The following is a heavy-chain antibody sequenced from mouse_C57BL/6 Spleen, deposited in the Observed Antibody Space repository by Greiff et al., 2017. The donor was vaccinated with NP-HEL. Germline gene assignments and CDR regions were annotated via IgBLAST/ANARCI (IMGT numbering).Heavy chain of an antibody. J-gene: IGHJ2*01. CDR3: TKDYGSSYDDY. CDR2: IDPENGDT. V-gene: IGHV14-4*01. Sequence: VQLQQSGAELVRPGASVKLSCTASGFNIKDDYMHWVKQRPEQGLEWIGWIDPENGDTEYASKFQGKATITADTSSNTAYLQLSSLTSEDTAVYYCTKDYGSSYDDYWGQGTTLTVSS. D-gene: IGHD1-1*01. CDR1: GFNIKDDY.